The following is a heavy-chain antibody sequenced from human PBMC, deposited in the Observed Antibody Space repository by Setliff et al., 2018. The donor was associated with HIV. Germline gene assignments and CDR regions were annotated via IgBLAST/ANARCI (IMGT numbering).Heavy chain of an antibody. Sequence: PSETLSLTCTVSGASISSYYWNWIRQPPGKGLEWIGFIFASGDTKYNPSLQSRVSMSIDTSKNQFSLKLSSVTAADTAVYYCARAVVTAVKFDYWGQGTLVTVSS. J-gene: IGHJ4*02. V-gene: IGHV4-4*09. CDR2: IFASGDT. D-gene: IGHD2-21*02. CDR3: ARAVVTAVKFDY. CDR1: GASISSYY.